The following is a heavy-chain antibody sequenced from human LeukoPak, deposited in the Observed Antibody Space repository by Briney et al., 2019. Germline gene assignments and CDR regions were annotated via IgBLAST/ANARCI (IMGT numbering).Heavy chain of an antibody. CDR3: ARSHDHLWGNYPDY. V-gene: IGHV4-4*02. CDR1: GGSIDSTNW. J-gene: IGHJ4*02. CDR2: IHHDGRI. Sequence: SETLSLTCTVSGGSIDSTNWWNWVRQPPGKGLEWIGEIHHDGRINYNPSLKSRVTLSVDKSKNQFSLRLNSVTAADTAMYYCARSHDHLWGNYPDYWGQGTLVTVSS. D-gene: IGHD3-16*02.